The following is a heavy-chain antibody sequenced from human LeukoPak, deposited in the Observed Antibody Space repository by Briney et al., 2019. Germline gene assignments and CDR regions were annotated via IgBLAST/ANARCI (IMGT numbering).Heavy chain of an antibody. J-gene: IGHJ4*02. CDR3: APIQYCGGDCYPGPLDY. V-gene: IGHV1-24*01. CDR1: GYTLTELS. D-gene: IGHD2-21*02. CDR2: FDPEDGET. Sequence: ASVKVSCKVSGYTLTELSMHWVRQAPGKGLEWMGGFDPEDGETIYAQKFQGRVTMTEDTSTDTAYMELSSLRSEDTAVYYCAPIQYCGGDCYPGPLDYWGQGTLVTVSS.